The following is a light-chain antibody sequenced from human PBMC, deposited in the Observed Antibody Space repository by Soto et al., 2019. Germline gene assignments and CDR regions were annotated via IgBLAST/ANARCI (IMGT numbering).Light chain of an antibody. J-gene: IGLJ1*01. Sequence: QSALTQPASVSGSPGQSIAISCTGTRSDVGAYNYVSWYQQHPGKAPKLMISEVTNRPSGVSDRFSGSKSGNTASLTISGLQAEDEAGYYCSSYAGSSNVFGTGTKVTVL. CDR2: EVT. CDR1: RSDVGAYNY. V-gene: IGLV2-14*01. CDR3: SSYAGSSNV.